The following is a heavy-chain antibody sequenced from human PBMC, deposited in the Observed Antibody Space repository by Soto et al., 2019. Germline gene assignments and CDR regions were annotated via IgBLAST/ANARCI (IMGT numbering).Heavy chain of an antibody. V-gene: IGHV3-15*07. CDR2: IKSKTDGGTA. CDR1: GFTFTCVW. D-gene: IGHD1-7*01. J-gene: IGHJ4*01. CDR3: TTDSYFPLKLVRFDY. Sequence: GGTLRLSCAASGFTFTCVWIKWVRQAPGKGLEWVGRIKSKTDGGTADFAAPVRGRFAISRDDSKSTVYLQMNSLKTVHTVVSFCTTDSYFPLKLVRFDYWGLGTLVTVSS.